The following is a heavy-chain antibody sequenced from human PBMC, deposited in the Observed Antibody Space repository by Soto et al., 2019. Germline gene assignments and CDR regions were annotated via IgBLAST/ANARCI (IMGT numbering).Heavy chain of an antibody. D-gene: IGHD2-21*01. CDR2: INPAGGAA. CDR1: GYTFTKFQ. CDR3: ATEGDPRLYAATVFAY. V-gene: IGHV1-46*01. Sequence: QVRLVQSGAEVKKPGASVKISCETSGYTFTKFQLHWVRQAHRQGLEWVGRINPAGGAANYAQPFQGRVSVTTDTSKSTVYRQLSNRISEDTAGYYGATEGDPRLYAATVFAYWGQGTLLSVSS. J-gene: IGHJ4*02.